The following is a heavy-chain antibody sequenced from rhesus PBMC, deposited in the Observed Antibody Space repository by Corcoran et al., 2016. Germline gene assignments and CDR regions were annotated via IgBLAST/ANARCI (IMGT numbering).Heavy chain of an antibody. V-gene: IGHV4-169*02. Sequence: QLQLQESGPGLVKPSETLSVTCAVAGGSISRSYWSWIRQAPGKGLDGCGYIYGSGSSTNYNPSLRSRVTLSVDTSKNQLSLRLSAVTAADPAVYYCAGGLFQRLVEDVWGPGVLVTVSS. CDR3: AGGLFQRLVEDV. CDR1: GGSISRSY. D-gene: IGHD6S26*01. CDR2: IYGSGSST. J-gene: IGHJ5-1*01.